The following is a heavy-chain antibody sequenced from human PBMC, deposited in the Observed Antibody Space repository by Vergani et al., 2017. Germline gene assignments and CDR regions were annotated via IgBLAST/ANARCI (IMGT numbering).Heavy chain of an antibody. CDR1: GFTFSSYG. V-gene: IGHV3-30*03. CDR2: ISYDGSNK. J-gene: IGHJ4*02. CDR3: ARDSPLDNYYDSSGHPPGGY. Sequence: QVQLVESGGGVVQPGRSLRLSCAASGFTFSSYGMHWVRQAPGKGLEWVAVISYDGSNKYYADSVKGRFTISRDNSKNTLYLQMNSLRAEDTAVYYCARDSPLDNYYDSSGHPPGGYWGQGTLVTVSS. D-gene: IGHD3-22*01.